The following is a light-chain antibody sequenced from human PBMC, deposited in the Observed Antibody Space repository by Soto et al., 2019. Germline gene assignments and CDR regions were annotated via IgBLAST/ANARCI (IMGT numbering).Light chain of an antibody. Sequence: DIQMTQSPSTLSASVGDRVTITCRASQSISSWVAWYQQKPGKGPKLLIYKASHLESGVPSRFSGSGSGTEFTLTISSLQPGDFATYYCQHYNTYPWTVGHGTKVDI. CDR1: QSISSW. J-gene: IGKJ1*01. CDR3: QHYNTYPWT. V-gene: IGKV1-5*03. CDR2: KAS.